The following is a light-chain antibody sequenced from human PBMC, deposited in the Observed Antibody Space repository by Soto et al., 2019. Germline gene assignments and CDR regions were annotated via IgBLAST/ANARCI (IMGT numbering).Light chain of an antibody. Sequence: EIVLTQSPGTLSLSPGERATLSCRASQSVSSSYLAWYQQKPGQAPRLLIYGASSRATGIPDRFSGSGSGTDFTLTISRLEPEDSAVYYCQQYASAPFSLGPGTTVDI. CDR2: GAS. CDR3: QQYASAPFS. V-gene: IGKV3-20*01. CDR1: QSVSSSY. J-gene: IGKJ3*01.